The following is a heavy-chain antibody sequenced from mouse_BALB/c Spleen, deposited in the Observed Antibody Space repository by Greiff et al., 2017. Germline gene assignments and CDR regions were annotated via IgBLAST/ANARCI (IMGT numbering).Heavy chain of an antibody. J-gene: IGHJ4*01. CDR1: GYTFTSYW. D-gene: IGHD3-1*01. V-gene: IGHV1S127*01. CDR3: TGSGATYAMDY. Sequence: VQLQQSGAELVKPGASVKMSCKASGYTFTSYWMHWVKQRPGQGLEWIGTIDPSDSYTSYNQKFKGKATLTVDTSSSTAYMQLSSLTSEDSAVYYGTGSGATYAMDYWGQGTSVTVSS. CDR2: IDPSDSYT.